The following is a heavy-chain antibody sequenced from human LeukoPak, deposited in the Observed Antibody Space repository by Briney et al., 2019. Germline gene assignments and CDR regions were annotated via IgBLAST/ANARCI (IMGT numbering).Heavy chain of an antibody. CDR2: ISTYNGNT. V-gene: IGHV1-18*01. CDR1: GYTFTSYG. CDR3: ARYTVTEPDY. Sequence: ASVKVSCKASGYTFTSYGISWVRQDPGQGLEWMGWISTYNGNTNYVQKFQGRVTMTRDTSTTTAYMELRSLRSDDTAVYYCARYTVTEPDYWGQGTLVTVSS. J-gene: IGHJ4*02. D-gene: IGHD4-17*01.